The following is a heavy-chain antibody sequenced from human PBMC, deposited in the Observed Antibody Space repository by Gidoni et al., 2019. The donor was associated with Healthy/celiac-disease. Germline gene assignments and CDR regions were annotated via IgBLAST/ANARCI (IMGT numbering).Heavy chain of an antibody. CDR1: GFTFSSYA. V-gene: IGHV3-30-3*01. J-gene: IGHJ4*02. Sequence: QVQLVESGGGVVQPGRSLSLSCAASGFTFSSYAMHWVRQAPGKGLEWVAVISYDGSNKYYADSVKGRFTISRDNSKNTLYLQMNSLRAEDTAVYYCARGDLLDTAMVKPYWGQGTLVTVSS. CDR2: ISYDGSNK. CDR3: ARGDLLDTAMVKPY. D-gene: IGHD5-18*01.